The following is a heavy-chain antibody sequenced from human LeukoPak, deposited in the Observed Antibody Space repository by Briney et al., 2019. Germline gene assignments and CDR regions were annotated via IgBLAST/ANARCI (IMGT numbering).Heavy chain of an antibody. CDR3: ARGWGSYYFDS. V-gene: IGHV3-69-1*01. J-gene: IGHJ4*02. D-gene: IGHD3-16*01. Sequence: GGSLRLSCAASGFTFSAYTMSWVRQAPGKGLEWVSSFTSSSSIYYADSVKGRFTISRDNAKNSLYLQLSSLGAEDTAVYYCARGWGSYYFDSWGQGTLVTVSS. CDR2: FTSSSSI. CDR1: GFTFSAYT.